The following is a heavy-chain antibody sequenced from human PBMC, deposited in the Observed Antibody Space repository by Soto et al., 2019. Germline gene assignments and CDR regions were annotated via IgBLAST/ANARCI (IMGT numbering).Heavy chain of an antibody. CDR1: GFTFSSYW. V-gene: IGHV3-7*01. CDR3: ARDLGARQHPEYYFDY. J-gene: IGHJ4*02. CDR2: IKQDGSEK. D-gene: IGHD3-16*01. Sequence: GPLRLSCAASGFTFSSYWMSWVRQAPGKGLEWVANIKQDGSEKYYVDSVKGRFTISRDNAKNSLYLQMNSLRAEDTAVYYCARDLGARQHPEYYFDYWGQGTLVTVSS.